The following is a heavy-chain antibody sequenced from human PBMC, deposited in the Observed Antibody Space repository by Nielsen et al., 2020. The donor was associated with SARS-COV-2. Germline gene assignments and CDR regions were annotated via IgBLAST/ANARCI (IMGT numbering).Heavy chain of an antibody. V-gene: IGHV3-23*01. CDR2: ISGSGGST. Sequence: WIRQPPGKGLEWVSAISGSGGSTYYADSVKGRFTISRDNSKNTLYLQMNSLRAEDTAVYYCAKDQSPYYYDSSGYCSGFDYWGQGTLVTVSS. D-gene: IGHD3-22*01. CDR3: AKDQSPYYYDSSGYCSGFDY. J-gene: IGHJ4*02.